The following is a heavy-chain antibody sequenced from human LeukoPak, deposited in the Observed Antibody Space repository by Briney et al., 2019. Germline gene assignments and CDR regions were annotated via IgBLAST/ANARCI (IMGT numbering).Heavy chain of an antibody. J-gene: IGHJ4*02. CDR3: ARESGVLRFLEWLLYDY. V-gene: IGHV1-69*05. D-gene: IGHD3-3*01. Sequence: SVKVSCKASGGTFTSYAINWVRQAPGQGLEWMGGIIPIFGTANYAQKLQGRVTMTTDTSTSTAYMELRSLRSDDTAVYYCARESGVLRFLEWLLYDYWGQGTLVTVSS. CDR2: IIPIFGTA. CDR1: GGTFTSYA.